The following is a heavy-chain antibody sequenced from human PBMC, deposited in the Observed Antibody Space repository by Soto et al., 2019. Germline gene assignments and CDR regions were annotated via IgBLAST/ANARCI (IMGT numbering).Heavy chain of an antibody. CDR1: GFDFTYYA. J-gene: IGHJ4*02. V-gene: IGHV3-30*18. CDR3: AKDEGVGGTLGLFDY. D-gene: IGHD1-26*01. CDR2: MSSDGSKI. Sequence: QVQLVESGGGAVQPGESLRLSCVASGFDFTYYAMHWVRQAPGKGVESVAVMSSDGSKIHHTDSVKGRFTISRDNSKNTLYLQMNSLRKEDTAVYFCAKDEGVGGTLGLFDYWGQGTLVSVSS.